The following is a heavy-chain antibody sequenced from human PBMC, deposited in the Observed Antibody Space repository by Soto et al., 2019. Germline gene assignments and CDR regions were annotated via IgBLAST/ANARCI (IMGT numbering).Heavy chain of an antibody. J-gene: IGHJ4*02. CDR2: IYWDDDT. D-gene: IGHD3-10*01. CDR1: GFSLSTYGVG. CDR3: AHRPGFSMAFDY. V-gene: IGHV2-5*02. Sequence: SGPTLVNPTQTLTLTCTFSGFSLSTYGVGVGWIRQPPGKALEWLAIIYWDDDTRFSPSLGSRLAITKDTSKSQVVLTMTHMDPVDTATYYCAHRPGFSMAFDYWGPGSLVTVSS.